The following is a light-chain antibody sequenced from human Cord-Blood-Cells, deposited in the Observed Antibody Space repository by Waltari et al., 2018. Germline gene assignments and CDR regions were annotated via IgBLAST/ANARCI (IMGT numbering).Light chain of an antibody. J-gene: IGLJ3*02. CDR3: SSYTSSRV. CDR1: SSDDGGYNY. CDR2: HVS. Sequence: QSALTQPASVSASPGQSITISCTGTSSDDGGYNYVSLYQQHPGNTPKLMIYHVSKRPSGVSNRFSGSKSGNTASLTISGLQAEDEADYYCSSYTSSRVFGGGTKLTVL. V-gene: IGLV2-14*01.